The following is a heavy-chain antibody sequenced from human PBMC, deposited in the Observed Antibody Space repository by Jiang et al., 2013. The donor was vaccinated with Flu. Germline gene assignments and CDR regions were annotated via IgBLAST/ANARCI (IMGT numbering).Heavy chain of an antibody. D-gene: IGHD2-21*01. V-gene: IGHV4-59*08. CDR1: GGSISSYY. CDR3: ARHGLMARDPPGD. CDR2: IYYSGST. J-gene: IGHJ4*02. Sequence: GSGLVKPSGTLSLTCTVSGGSISSYYWSWIRQPPGKGLEWIGYIYYSGSTNYNPSLKSRVTISVDTSKNQFSLKLSSVTAADTAVYYCARHGLMARDPPGDWGQGTLVTVSS.